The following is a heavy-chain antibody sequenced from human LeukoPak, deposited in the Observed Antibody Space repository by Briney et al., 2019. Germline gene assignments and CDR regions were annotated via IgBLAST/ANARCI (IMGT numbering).Heavy chain of an antibody. J-gene: IGHJ5*02. V-gene: IGHV3-23*01. CDR1: GFIFNNYG. Sequence: GGSLRLSCAASGFIFNNYGLIWVRQAPGKGLEWVSAISNDGGGTTYADFMKGRLTISRDNSKNTLFLQMNSLRAEDTALYYCAKGSSGYFLDLWGQGTLVTVSS. CDR3: AKGSSGYFLDL. CDR2: ISNDGGGT. D-gene: IGHD3-22*01.